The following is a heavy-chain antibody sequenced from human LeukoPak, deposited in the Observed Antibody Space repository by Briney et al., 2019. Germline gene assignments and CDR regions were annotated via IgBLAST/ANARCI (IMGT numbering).Heavy chain of an antibody. CDR3: ARDSENSSSPIPERINWFDP. V-gene: IGHV1-2*02. CDR1: GYTFTGYY. Sequence: ASVKVSCKASGYTFTGYYMHWVRQAPGQGLEWMGWINPNSGGTNYAQKFQGRVTMTRDTSISTAYMELSRLRSDDTAVYYCARDSENSSSPIPERINWFDPWGQGTLVTVSS. CDR2: INPNSGGT. D-gene: IGHD6-13*01. J-gene: IGHJ5*02.